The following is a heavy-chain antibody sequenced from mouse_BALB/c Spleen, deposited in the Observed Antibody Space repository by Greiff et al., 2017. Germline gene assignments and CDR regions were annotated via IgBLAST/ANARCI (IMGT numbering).Heavy chain of an antibody. J-gene: IGHJ3*01. CDR2: ISSGGSYT. Sequence: DVKLVESGGGLVKPGGSLKLSCAASGFTFSSYAMSWVRQSPEKRLEWVAEISSGGSYTYYPDTVTGRFTISRDNAKNTLYLEMSSLRSEDTAMYYCARIDDPPEGFAYWGQGTLVTVSA. CDR3: ARIDDPPEGFAY. V-gene: IGHV5-9-4*01. CDR1: GFTFSSYA.